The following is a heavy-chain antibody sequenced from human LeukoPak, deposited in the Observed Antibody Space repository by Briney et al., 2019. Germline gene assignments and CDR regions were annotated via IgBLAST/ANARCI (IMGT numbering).Heavy chain of an antibody. D-gene: IGHD3-22*01. CDR2: FDPEDGET. CDR3: ARAAGTYYDSSGYYDDY. CDR1: GYTLTELS. J-gene: IGHJ4*02. V-gene: IGHV1-24*01. Sequence: ASVKVSCKVSGYTLTELSMHWVRQAPGKGLEWMGGFDPEDGETIYAQKFQGRVTMTEDTSTDTAYMELSSLRSEDTAVYYCARAAGTYYDSSGYYDDYWGQGTLVTVSS.